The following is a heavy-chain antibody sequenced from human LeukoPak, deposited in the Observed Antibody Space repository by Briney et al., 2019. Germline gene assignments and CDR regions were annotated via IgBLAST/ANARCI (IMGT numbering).Heavy chain of an antibody. V-gene: IGHV1-18*01. D-gene: IGHD6-19*01. CDR2: ISAYNGHT. CDR1: GYTFTSYG. Sequence: ASVKVSCKASGYTFTSYGINWVRQAPAQGLEWVGWISAYNGHTNYAKKIQGRATMTTDTSTSRAYMELRSLRTDDTAVYYCAGERGSGWSSDAFDIWGQGTMVTVSS. J-gene: IGHJ3*02. CDR3: AGERGSGWSSDAFDI.